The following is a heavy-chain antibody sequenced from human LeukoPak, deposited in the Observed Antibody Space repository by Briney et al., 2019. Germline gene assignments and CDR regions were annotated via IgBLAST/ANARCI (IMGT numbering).Heavy chain of an antibody. Sequence: PGGSLRLSCAASGFTFSLDAMSWVRQAPGKGLEWVSTISGSGGSTYYADSVKGRFTISRDNSKNTLYLQMNSLRAEDTAVYYCAKGRSSYHYDSSAYLNWSDPWGQGTLVTVSS. D-gene: IGHD3-22*01. V-gene: IGHV3-23*01. CDR2: ISGSGGST. CDR1: GFTFSLDA. CDR3: AKGRSSYHYDSSAYLNWSDP. J-gene: IGHJ5*02.